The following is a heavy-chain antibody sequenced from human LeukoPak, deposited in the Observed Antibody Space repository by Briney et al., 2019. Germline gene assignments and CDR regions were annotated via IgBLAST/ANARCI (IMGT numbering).Heavy chain of an antibody. V-gene: IGHV3-30-3*01. CDR2: ISYDGSNK. CDR1: GFIFSSYA. CDR3: AKGGVPVVSPAVN. D-gene: IGHD2-2*01. J-gene: IGHJ4*02. Sequence: PGGSLRLSCAASGFIFSSYAVHWVRQAPGKGLEWVAVISYDGSNKYYADSVKGRFTISRDNSKNTLYLQMNSLRAEDTAVYYCAKGGVPVVSPAVNWGQGTLVTVSS.